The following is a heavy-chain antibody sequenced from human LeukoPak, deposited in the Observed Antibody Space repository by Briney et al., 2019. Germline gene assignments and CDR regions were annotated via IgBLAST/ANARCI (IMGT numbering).Heavy chain of an antibody. J-gene: IGHJ6*02. CDR1: GGTFSSHA. Sequence: GASVKVSCKASGGTFSSHAISWVRQAPGQGLEWMGRIIPILGIANYAQKFQGRVTITADKSTSTAYMELSSLRSEDTAVYYCASGYCSSTSCPLLTLNYYYYGMDVWGQGTTVTVSS. V-gene: IGHV1-69*04. CDR2: IIPILGIA. D-gene: IGHD2-2*01. CDR3: ASGYCSSTSCPLLTLNYYYYGMDV.